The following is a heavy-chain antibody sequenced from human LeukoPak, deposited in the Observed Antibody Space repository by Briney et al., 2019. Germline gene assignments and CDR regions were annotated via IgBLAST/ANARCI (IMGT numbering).Heavy chain of an antibody. Sequence: SETLSLTCTVSGGSLRSYYWSWIRQSPGKGLEWIGYIYYSGSTDYNASLKSRVTISVDTSMHQFSLRLTSVTAADTAVHYCARDSGYSYGFLDYWGQGTLVTFFS. CDR3: ARDSGYSYGFLDY. D-gene: IGHD5-18*01. V-gene: IGHV4-59*01. CDR1: GGSLRSYY. CDR2: IYYSGST. J-gene: IGHJ4*02.